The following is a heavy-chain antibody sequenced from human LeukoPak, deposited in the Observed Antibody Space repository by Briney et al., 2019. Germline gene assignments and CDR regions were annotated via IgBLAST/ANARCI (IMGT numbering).Heavy chain of an antibody. J-gene: IGHJ4*02. CDR3: AGDSSAPD. V-gene: IGHV3-48*03. CDR1: GFTFNNYE. CDR2: ISSSGSTI. Sequence: PGGSLRLSCAASGFTFNNYEMNWVRQAPGKGLEWVSYISSSGSTISYADSVKGRFTISRDNTKNSLYLQMNSLRAEDTAVYYCAGDSSAPDWGQGTLVTVSS. D-gene: IGHD1-14*01.